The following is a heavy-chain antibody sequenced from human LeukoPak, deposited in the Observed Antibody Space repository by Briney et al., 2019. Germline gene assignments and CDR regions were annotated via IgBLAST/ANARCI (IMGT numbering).Heavy chain of an antibody. CDR1: GYTFTGYY. V-gene: IGHV1-2*02. J-gene: IGHJ4*02. CDR2: INTNSGGT. D-gene: IGHD3-10*01. Sequence: ASVNVSCKAYGYTFTGYYMHWVRQAPGQGLEWMRWINTNSGGTNYAQKFQGRVTMTRDTSISTAYIELSRLRSDDTAVYYCARDSGYYGSGSFDYWGQGTLVTVSS. CDR3: ARDSGYYGSGSFDY.